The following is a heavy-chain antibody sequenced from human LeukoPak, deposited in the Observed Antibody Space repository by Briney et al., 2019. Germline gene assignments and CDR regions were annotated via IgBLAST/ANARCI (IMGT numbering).Heavy chain of an antibody. D-gene: IGHD6-19*01. J-gene: IGHJ4*02. CDR2: ISGSGGDT. Sequence: GGSLRLSCTASGFTFSSYAIYWVRQAPGKGLEWVSGISGSGGDTYFADSVKGRFTISRDNSKNTVFLQMDSLRAEDTAVYYCAKTTAGYSSGRYPGWPVDYWGQGTLVTVSS. CDR3: AKTTAGYSSGRYPGWPVDY. V-gene: IGHV3-23*01. CDR1: GFTFSSYA.